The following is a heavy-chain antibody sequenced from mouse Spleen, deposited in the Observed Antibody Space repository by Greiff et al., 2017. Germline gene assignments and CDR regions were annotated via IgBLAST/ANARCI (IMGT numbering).Heavy chain of an antibody. CDR3: TRRSLLRLRNWYFDV. Sequence: VQLQQSGAELVRPGASVTLSCKASGYTFTDYEMYWVKQTPVPGLEWIGAIDPETGGTAYNQKFKGKAILTADKSSSTAYMELRSLTSEDSAVYYCTRRSLLRLRNWYFDVWGAGTTVTVSS. CDR2: IDPETGGT. V-gene: IGHV1-15*01. J-gene: IGHJ1*01. CDR1: GYTFTDYE. D-gene: IGHD1-2*01.